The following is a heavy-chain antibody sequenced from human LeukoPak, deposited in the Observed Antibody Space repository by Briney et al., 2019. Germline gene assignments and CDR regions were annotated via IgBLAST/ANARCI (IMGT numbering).Heavy chain of an antibody. J-gene: IGHJ4*02. V-gene: IGHV4-61*02. CDR1: GGSISSGSYY. D-gene: IGHD2-2*01. CDR2: IYTSGST. Sequence: SQTLSLTCTVSGGSISSGSYYWSWIRQPVGKGLEWIGRIYTSGSTNYNPSLKSRVTISVDTSKNQFSLKLSSVTAADTAVYYCARDDGYQLLFDYWGQGTLVTVSS. CDR3: ARDDGYQLLFDY.